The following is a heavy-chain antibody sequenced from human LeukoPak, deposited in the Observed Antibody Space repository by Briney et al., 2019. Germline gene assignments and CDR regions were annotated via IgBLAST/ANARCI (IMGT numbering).Heavy chain of an antibody. CDR1: GFTFSSYG. J-gene: IGHJ1*01. CDR3: AKDGHYYDSSGYPEYFQH. D-gene: IGHD3-22*01. V-gene: IGHV3-30*18. CDR2: ISYDGSNK. Sequence: GGSLRLSCAASGFTFSSYGMHWVRQAPGKGLEWVAVISYDGSNKYYADSVKGRFTISRDNSKNTLYLQMNSLRAEDTAVYYCAKDGHYYDSSGYPEYFQHWGQGTLVTVSS.